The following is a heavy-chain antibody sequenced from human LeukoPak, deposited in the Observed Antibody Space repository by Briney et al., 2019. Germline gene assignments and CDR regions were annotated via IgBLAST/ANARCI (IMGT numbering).Heavy chain of an antibody. Sequence: GSLRLSCAASGFTFSSYAMSWVRQAPGKGLEWVSAISGSGGSTYYADSVKGRFTISRDNSKNTLYLQMNSLRAEDTAVYYCAKDWFYRHWSGSLDYWGQGTLVTVSS. J-gene: IGHJ4*02. D-gene: IGHD3-3*01. CDR2: ISGSGGST. CDR3: AKDWFYRHWSGSLDY. V-gene: IGHV3-23*01. CDR1: GFTFSSYA.